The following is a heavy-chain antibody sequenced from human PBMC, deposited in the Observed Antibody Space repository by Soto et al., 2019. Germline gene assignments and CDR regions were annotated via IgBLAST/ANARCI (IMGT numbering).Heavy chain of an antibody. CDR1: GYTFTSYD. D-gene: IGHD3-3*01. Sequence: ASVKVSCKASGYTFTSYDINWVRQATGQGLEWMGWMNPNSGNTGYAQKFQGRVTMTRNTSISTAYMELSSLRSEDTAVYYCARALRFLEWTHYGMDVWGQGTPVTVSS. CDR2: MNPNSGNT. J-gene: IGHJ6*02. V-gene: IGHV1-8*01. CDR3: ARALRFLEWTHYGMDV.